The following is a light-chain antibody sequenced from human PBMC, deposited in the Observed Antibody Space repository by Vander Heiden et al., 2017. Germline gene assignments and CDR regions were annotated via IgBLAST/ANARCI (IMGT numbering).Light chain of an antibody. V-gene: IGKV4-1*01. CDR2: WAS. Sequence: DIVLTQSTDSLAVSLGERATINCKSSQSVLSSFNSKNHLAWFRQKPRQPPELLIYWASTRESVVPYRFSGIGSGTDFTLTISNMHAEDVAFYYCEQHSTKTFGQGTKVEIK. CDR1: QSVLSSFNSKNH. CDR3: EQHSTKT. J-gene: IGKJ1*01.